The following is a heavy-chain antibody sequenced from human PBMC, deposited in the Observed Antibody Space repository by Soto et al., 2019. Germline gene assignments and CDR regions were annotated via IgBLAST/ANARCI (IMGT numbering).Heavy chain of an antibody. CDR2: ISSTTNYI. J-gene: IGHJ4*02. Sequence: PGGSLRLSCAASGFAFTRYSMDWVRQAPGKGLEWVSSISSTTNYIYYGDSMKGRFTISRDNAKNSLYLEMNSLRAEDTAVYYCARESEDLTSNFDYWGQGTLVTVSS. V-gene: IGHV3-21*06. CDR1: GFAFTRYS. CDR3: ARESEDLTSNFDY.